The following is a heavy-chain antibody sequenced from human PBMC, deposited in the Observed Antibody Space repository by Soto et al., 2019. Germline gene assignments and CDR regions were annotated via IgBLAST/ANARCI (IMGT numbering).Heavy chain of an antibody. CDR2: VSSDGSST. J-gene: IGHJ4*02. V-gene: IGHV3-74*01. Sequence: EVQLVESGGGLVQPGESLRLSCAASGFTFSSYWMHWIRQAPWKGLVWVSRVSSDGSSTVYANSVKGRLTISRDNAKNTVYLQMNSLSDEDTAVYYCARGLPNFSSFDSWGQGTLVTVSS. CDR1: GFTFSSYW. CDR3: ARGLPNFSSFDS. D-gene: IGHD5-12*01.